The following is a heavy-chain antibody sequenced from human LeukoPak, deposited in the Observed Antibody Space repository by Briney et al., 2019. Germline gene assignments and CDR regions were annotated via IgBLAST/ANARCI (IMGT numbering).Heavy chain of an antibody. D-gene: IGHD4-11*01. J-gene: IGHJ4*02. CDR3: AKGSTVTTVGDFDY. CDR1: GFTFSSCG. CDR2: ISGSGGST. Sequence: GGSLRLSCAASGFTFSSCGFNWVRQAPGKGLEWVSAISGSGGSTYYADSVKGRFTISRDNSKNTLYLQMNSLRAEDAAVYYCAKGSTVTTVGDFDYWGQGTLVTVSS. V-gene: IGHV3-23*01.